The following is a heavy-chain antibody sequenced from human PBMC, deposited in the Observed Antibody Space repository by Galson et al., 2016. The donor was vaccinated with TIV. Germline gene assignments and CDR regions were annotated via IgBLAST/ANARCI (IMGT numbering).Heavy chain of an antibody. CDR3: VRDSAWNDSDY. D-gene: IGHD1-1*01. CDR1: GFTFPDYA. J-gene: IGHJ4*02. CDR2: IGVKAYGGTT. V-gene: IGHV3-49*04. Sequence: SLRLSCATSGFTFPDYAMSWVRQAPGKGLEWVGFIGVKAYGGTTGYAASMKGRFVISIDDSKRIAYLQMNSMQTEDTAVYYCVRDSAWNDSDYWGQGTLVAVSS.